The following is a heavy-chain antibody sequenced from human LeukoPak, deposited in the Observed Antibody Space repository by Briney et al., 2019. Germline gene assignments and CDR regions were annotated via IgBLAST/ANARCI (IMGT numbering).Heavy chain of an antibody. D-gene: IGHD1-1*01. V-gene: IGHV4-4*08. CDR3: ARDPNWNPAGST. J-gene: IGHJ5*02. CDR1: GGSISSYY. Sequence: SETLSLTCTVSGGSISSYYWSWIRQPPGKGLEWIGRIYTSGSTNYNPSLKSRVTISVDTSKNQFSLKLSSVTAADTAVYYCARDPNWNPAGSTWGQGILVTVSS. CDR2: IYTSGST.